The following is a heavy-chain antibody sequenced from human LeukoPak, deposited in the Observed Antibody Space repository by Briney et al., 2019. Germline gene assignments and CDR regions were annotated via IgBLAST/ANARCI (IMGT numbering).Heavy chain of an antibody. J-gene: IGHJ3*02. CDR1: GGSISSGGYS. CDR3: ARTRTDPKGYCSGGSCYSDAFDI. D-gene: IGHD2-15*01. V-gene: IGHV4-30-2*01. CDR2: IYHSGST. Sequence: SQTLSLTCAVSGGSISSGGYSWSWIRQPPGKGLEWIGYIYHSGSTYYNPSLKSRVTISVDRSKNQFSLKLSSVTAADTAVYCCARTRTDPKGYCSGGSCYSDAFDIWGQGTMVTVSS.